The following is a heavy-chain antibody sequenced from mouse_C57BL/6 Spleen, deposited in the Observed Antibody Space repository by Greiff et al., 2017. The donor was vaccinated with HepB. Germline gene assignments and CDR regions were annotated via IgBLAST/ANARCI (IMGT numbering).Heavy chain of an antibody. CDR2: ISDGGSYT. D-gene: IGHD4-1*01. CDR3: ARERGLTGYYFDY. V-gene: IGHV5-4*01. J-gene: IGHJ2*01. Sequence: EVKLMESGGGLVKPGGSLKLSCAASGFTFSSYAMSWVRQTPEKRLEWVATISDGGSYTYYPDNVKGRFTISRDNAKNNLYLQMSHLKSEDTAIYYCARERGLTGYYFDYWGQGTTLTVAS. CDR1: GFTFSSYA.